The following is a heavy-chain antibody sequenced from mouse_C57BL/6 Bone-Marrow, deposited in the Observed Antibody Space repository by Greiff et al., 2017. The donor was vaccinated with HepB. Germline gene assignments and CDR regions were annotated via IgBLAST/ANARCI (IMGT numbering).Heavy chain of an antibody. J-gene: IGHJ4*01. Sequence: EVMLVESGGGLVQPGGSLKLSCAASGFTFSDYYMYWVRQTPEKRLEWVAYISNGGGSTYYPDTVKGRFTISRDNAKNTLYRQMSRLKSEDTAMYYCARLGTGTQAMDYWGQGTSVTVSS. CDR3: ARLGTGTQAMDY. V-gene: IGHV5-12*01. D-gene: IGHD4-1*01. CDR2: ISNGGGST. CDR1: GFTFSDYY.